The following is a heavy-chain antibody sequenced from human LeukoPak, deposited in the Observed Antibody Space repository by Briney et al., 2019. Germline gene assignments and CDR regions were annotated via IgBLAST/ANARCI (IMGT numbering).Heavy chain of an antibody. V-gene: IGHV1-2*02. CDR3: ATDGAVAGTAYPEY. CDR2: INPNSGGT. CDR1: GYTFTGYY. Sequence: ASVKVSCKASGYTFTGYYIHWVRQAPGQGLEWMGWINPNSGGTKYAQKFQGRVTMTRDTSVSTAYMELSSLTSDDTALYYCATDGAVAGTAYPEYWGQGTLVTVSS. D-gene: IGHD6-19*01. J-gene: IGHJ4*02.